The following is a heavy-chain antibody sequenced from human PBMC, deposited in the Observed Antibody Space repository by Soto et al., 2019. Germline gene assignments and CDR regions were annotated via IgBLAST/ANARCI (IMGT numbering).Heavy chain of an antibody. CDR1: GFTFSGHA. Sequence: EVLLVESGGGLVQPGGSLRLSCAASGFTFSGHAMHWVRQAPGKGLEFVSAISPNGGSTYYGNSVKGRFTISRDNSKNTLYLQMGSLRAEDMAVYHCARGHVNIVAATYFWGQGTLVTVSS. CDR2: ISPNGGST. D-gene: IGHD5-12*01. V-gene: IGHV3-64*01. CDR3: ARGHVNIVAATYF. J-gene: IGHJ4*02.